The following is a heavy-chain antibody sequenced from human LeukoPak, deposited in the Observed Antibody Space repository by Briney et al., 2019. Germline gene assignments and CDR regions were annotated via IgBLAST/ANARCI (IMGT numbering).Heavy chain of an antibody. CDR1: GGSISSGGYY. CDR2: MYYSGGT. J-gene: IGHJ4*02. CDR3: ARGLGSSWYLDY. D-gene: IGHD6-13*01. Sequence: SETLSLTCTVSGGSISSGGYYWSWIRQPPGKGLESIGYMYYSGGTNYNPSLKSRVTISVDTSKNQFSLKLSSVTAADTAVYYCARGLGSSWYLDYWGQGTLVTVSS. V-gene: IGHV4-61*08.